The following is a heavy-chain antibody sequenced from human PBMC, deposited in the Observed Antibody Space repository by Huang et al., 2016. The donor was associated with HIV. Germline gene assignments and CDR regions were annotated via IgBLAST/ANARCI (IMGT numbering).Heavy chain of an antibody. J-gene: IGHJ4*02. CDR3: AMSLRYQYDSRSYWGRYFDY. CDR2: IIPLLRAP. V-gene: IGHV1-69*01. CDR1: GGSFSDQI. Sequence: QVQLEQSGPAVRKPGSSVKVSCQASGGSFSDQIISWVRQAPGQRFEWMGGIIPLLRAPAYEKEFKGLVTMTADESTATIYMELNSLTSEDTAVYYCAMSLRYQYDSRSYWGRYFDYWGQGTLVTVSS. D-gene: IGHD3-16*01.